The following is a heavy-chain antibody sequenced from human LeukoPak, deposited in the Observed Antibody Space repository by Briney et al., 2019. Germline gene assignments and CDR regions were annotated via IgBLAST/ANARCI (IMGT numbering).Heavy chain of an antibody. D-gene: IGHD4-17*01. V-gene: IGHV1-3*01. J-gene: IGHJ4*02. CDR3: ARRSKGSYGNAFDD. Sequence: GASVKVSSKASGYSFTTYATHWVRQAPRQRLEWMGWINPDKGDTKYSPNFQGRITITRDKSASTTYMELSSLVAEDTAVYYCARRSKGSYGNAFDDWGQGTLVTVSS. CDR2: INPDKGDT. CDR1: GYSFTTYA.